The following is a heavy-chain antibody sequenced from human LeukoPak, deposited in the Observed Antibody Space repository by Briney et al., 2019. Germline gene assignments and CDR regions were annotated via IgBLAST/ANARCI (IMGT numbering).Heavy chain of an antibody. CDR2: IYSGGST. V-gene: IGHV3-66*01. CDR1: GLXVSSNY. D-gene: IGHD7-27*01. Sequence: GGSLRLSCAASGLXVSSNYMSWVRQAPGKGLEWVSVIYSGGSTYYADSVKGRFTISRDNSKNTLNLQMNSLRAEDTAVYYCARTQRGTNWFDPWGQGTLVTVSS. J-gene: IGHJ5*02. CDR3: ARTQRGTNWFDP.